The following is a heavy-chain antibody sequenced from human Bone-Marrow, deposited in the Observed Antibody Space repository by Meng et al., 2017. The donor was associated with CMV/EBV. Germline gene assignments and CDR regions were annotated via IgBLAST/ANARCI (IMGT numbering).Heavy chain of an antibody. D-gene: IGHD3-16*01. V-gene: IGHV3-7*01. CDR3: ARVGDGVQTNKFLDY. CDR1: GFTFTYYW. J-gene: IGHJ4*02. Sequence: GESLKISCAASGFTFTYYWMSWVRQAPGKGLEWVANINQNGGEKYYLDSVKGRFTISRDNAKSSLYLQMNSLRAEDRAVYYCARVGDGVQTNKFLDYWGQGTLVTVSS. CDR2: INQNGGEK.